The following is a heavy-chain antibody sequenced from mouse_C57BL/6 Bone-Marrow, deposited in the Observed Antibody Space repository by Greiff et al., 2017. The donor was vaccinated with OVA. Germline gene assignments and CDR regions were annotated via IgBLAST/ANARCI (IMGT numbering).Heavy chain of an antibody. CDR2: INPSSGYT. CDR1: GYTFTSYT. D-gene: IGHD1-1*01. V-gene: IGHV1-4*01. CDR3: ASNYYGSSYYAMDY. J-gene: IGHJ4*01. Sequence: QVQLQQSGAELARPGASVKMSCKASGYTFTSYTMHWVKQRPGQGLEWIGYINPSSGYTKYNQKFKDKATLTADKSSSTASMQLSSLTSEDSAVYYCASNYYGSSYYAMDYWGQGTSVTVSS.